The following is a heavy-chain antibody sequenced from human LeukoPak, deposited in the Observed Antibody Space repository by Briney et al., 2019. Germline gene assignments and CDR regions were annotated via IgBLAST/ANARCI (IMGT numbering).Heavy chain of an antibody. CDR3: ARGAATGPTLGLDY. CDR1: GFTVSSNY. D-gene: IGHD6-13*01. CDR2: TYSGGNT. J-gene: IGHJ4*02. Sequence: GGSLRLSCAASGFTVSSNYMSWVRQAPGKGLEWVSVTYSGGNTYYADSVKGRFTISRDNSKNTLHLQMNSLRAEDTAVYYCARGAATGPTLGLDYWGQGTLVTVSS. V-gene: IGHV3-53*01.